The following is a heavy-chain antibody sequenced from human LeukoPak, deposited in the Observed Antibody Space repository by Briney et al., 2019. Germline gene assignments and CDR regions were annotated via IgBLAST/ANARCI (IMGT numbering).Heavy chain of an antibody. CDR3: AGGYNYPYYYYMDV. CDR1: GGSISSSSYY. D-gene: IGHD1-1*01. Sequence: SETLSLTCTVSGGSISSSSYYWGWIRQPPGKGLEWIGTIYYSGSTYYNPSLKSRVTISVDTSKNQFSLKLSSVTAADTAVYYCAGGYNYPYYYYMDVWGKGTTVTVSS. V-gene: IGHV4-39*07. J-gene: IGHJ6*03. CDR2: IYYSGST.